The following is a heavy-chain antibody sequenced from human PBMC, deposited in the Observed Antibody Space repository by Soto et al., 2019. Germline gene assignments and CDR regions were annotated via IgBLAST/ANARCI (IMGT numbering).Heavy chain of an antibody. Sequence: GGSLRLSCAASGFTFTTYWMHWVRQVPGKGLVWVSRIKGDGSSTYYADSVKGRFTISRDNSKNTLYLQMNSLRAEDTAVYYCAKGNGAGYNFYYGMDVWGQGTTVTVSS. CDR1: GFTFTTYW. V-gene: IGHV3-74*01. D-gene: IGHD5-12*01. CDR2: IKGDGSST. CDR3: AKGNGAGYNFYYGMDV. J-gene: IGHJ6*02.